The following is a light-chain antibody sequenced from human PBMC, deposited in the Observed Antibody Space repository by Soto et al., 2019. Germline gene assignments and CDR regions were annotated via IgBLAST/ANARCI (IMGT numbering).Light chain of an antibody. Sequence: EIVMTRSPATVSVSTLELAAPAVMAGQSVSSKLAWYQQKPGQAPRLLIYGASTRATGIPARFSGSGSGTEFTLIISSLQSEDSAVYYCQQYNSWLWTFCQGTKVDIK. CDR1: QSVSSK. CDR3: QQYNSWLWT. V-gene: IGKV3-15*01. CDR2: GAS. J-gene: IGKJ1*01.